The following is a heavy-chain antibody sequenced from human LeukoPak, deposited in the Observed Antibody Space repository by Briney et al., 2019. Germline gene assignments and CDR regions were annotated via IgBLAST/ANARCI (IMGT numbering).Heavy chain of an antibody. J-gene: IGHJ2*01. CDR2: IDHSGST. CDR1: GASLRGSY. D-gene: IGHD1-14*01. CDR3: ARGGNGWYFDL. V-gene: IGHV4-34*01. Sequence: SSETLSLTCAVQGASLRGSYWSWIRQPPGKGLQWIGQIDHSGSTHSIPSLKSRVTISLDTSQSQVSLKVNSVTAADTAVYFCARGGNGWYFDLWGRGTLVTVSS.